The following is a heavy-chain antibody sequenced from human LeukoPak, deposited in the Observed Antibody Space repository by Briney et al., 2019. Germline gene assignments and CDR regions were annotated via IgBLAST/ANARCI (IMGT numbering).Heavy chain of an antibody. Sequence: SVKVSCKASGGTFSSYTISWVRQAPGQGLEWMGRIIPILGIANYAQKFQGRVTITADKSTSTAYMELSSLRPEDTAVYYCARYCSGGSCNDGFDYWGQGTLVTVSS. CDR1: GGTFSSYT. CDR2: IIPILGIA. CDR3: ARYCSGGSCNDGFDY. J-gene: IGHJ4*02. V-gene: IGHV1-69*02. D-gene: IGHD2-15*01.